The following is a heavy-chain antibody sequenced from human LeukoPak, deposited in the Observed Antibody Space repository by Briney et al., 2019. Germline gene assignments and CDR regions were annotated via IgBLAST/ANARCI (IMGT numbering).Heavy chain of an antibody. J-gene: IGHJ4*02. Sequence: KPSETLSLTCTVSGGSISSYYWSWIRQPPGKGLEWIGYIYYSGSSNCNPSLKSRVTISVDTSKDQFSLKLSSVTAADTAVYYCASHLDSALFDYWGQGTLVTVSS. V-gene: IGHV4-59*12. CDR1: GGSISSYY. CDR2: IYYSGSS. CDR3: ASHLDSALFDY.